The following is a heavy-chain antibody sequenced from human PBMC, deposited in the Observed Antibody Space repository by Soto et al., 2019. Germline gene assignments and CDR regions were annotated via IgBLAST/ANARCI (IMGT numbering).Heavy chain of an antibody. J-gene: IGHJ6*02. CDR3: AKDGGGYNYGYVMLDKYYYGMDV. Sequence: QVHLVESGGGVVQPGRSLRLSCAASGFTFSTYAMHWVRQAPGKGLEWVAVISYDGTNKYYADSVRGRFTISRDNSKNTLFLQRNSLRAEDTDVYYCAKDGGGYNYGYVMLDKYYYGMDVWGQGTTVTVSS. D-gene: IGHD5-18*01. CDR1: GFTFSTYA. CDR2: ISYDGTNK. V-gene: IGHV3-30-3*01.